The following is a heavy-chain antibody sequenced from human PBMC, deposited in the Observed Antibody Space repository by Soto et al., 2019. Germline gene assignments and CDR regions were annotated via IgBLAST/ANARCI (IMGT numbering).Heavy chain of an antibody. CDR3: AKEVHCGGGSCSWSEGFDY. J-gene: IGHJ4*02. Sequence: QVQLVESGGGVVQPGRSLRLSCAASGFIFSSYGMHWVRQAPGKGLEWVAVISYEGSHTYYADSVKGRFTITRDNSKNTLSLQMNSLRPEDTAVYYCAKEVHCGGGSCSWSEGFDYWGQGTLLTVSS. D-gene: IGHD2-15*01. V-gene: IGHV3-30*18. CDR2: ISYEGSHT. CDR1: GFIFSSYG.